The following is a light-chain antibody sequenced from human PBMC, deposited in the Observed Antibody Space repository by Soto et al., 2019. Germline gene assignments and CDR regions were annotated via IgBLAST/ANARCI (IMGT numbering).Light chain of an antibody. CDR2: GAS. J-gene: IGKJ2*01. V-gene: IGKV3-15*01. CDR1: QSVSSN. Sequence: ERVITQSPATLSFSPGERATLSCRASQSVSSNLAWYQQTPGQAPRLLIYGASTRSTGIPARFSGSGSGPEFTLTISSLQSEEFAFYYCQQYNDWPRTFGQGTKLEIK. CDR3: QQYNDWPRT.